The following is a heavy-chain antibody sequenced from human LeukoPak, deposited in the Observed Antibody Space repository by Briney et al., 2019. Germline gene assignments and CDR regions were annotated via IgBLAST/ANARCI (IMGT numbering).Heavy chain of an antibody. CDR1: GYTFTSYY. CDR3: ARDHEAAAGAYDAFDI. Sequence: ASVKVSCKASGYTFTSYYMHWVRQAPGQGLEWMGIINPSGGSTSYAQKFQGRVTMTRDTSTSTVYMELSSLRSEDTAVYYCARDHEAAAGAYDAFDIWGQGTMVTVSS. D-gene: IGHD6-13*01. V-gene: IGHV1-46*01. CDR2: INPSGGST. J-gene: IGHJ3*02.